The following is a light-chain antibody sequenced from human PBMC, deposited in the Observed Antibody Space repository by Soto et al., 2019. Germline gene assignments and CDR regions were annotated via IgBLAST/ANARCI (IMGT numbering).Light chain of an antibody. CDR3: TAWDDSLSGVV. Sequence: QSVLIQPPSASGTPGQRVTISWSGSSSNIGSNYVSWYHQVPGTAPKLLVYGNNQRPSGVPERFSGSKSGTSASLAISGLRPEDEADYYCTAWDDSLSGVVFGGGTKLTVL. J-gene: IGLJ3*02. CDR1: SSNIGSNY. V-gene: IGLV1-47*01. CDR2: GNN.